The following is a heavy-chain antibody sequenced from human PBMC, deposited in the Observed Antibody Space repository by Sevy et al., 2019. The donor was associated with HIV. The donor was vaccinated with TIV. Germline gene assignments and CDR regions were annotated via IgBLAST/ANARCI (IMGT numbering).Heavy chain of an antibody. Sequence: SETLSLTCTVSGGSISGYYWSWIRRPPGKGLEWIGYIYYSGSTDYNPSLKSRVTISVDTSKNQFSLKLSSVTAADTAVYYCARVPCSSTSCYGYYFDYWGQGTLVTVSS. J-gene: IGHJ4*02. CDR1: GGSISGYY. D-gene: IGHD2-2*01. CDR2: IYYSGST. V-gene: IGHV4-59*01. CDR3: ARVPCSSTSCYGYYFDY.